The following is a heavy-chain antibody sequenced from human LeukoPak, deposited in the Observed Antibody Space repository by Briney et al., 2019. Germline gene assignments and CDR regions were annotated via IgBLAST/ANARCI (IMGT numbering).Heavy chain of an antibody. J-gene: IGHJ4*02. Sequence: SETLSLTCTVSGGSINSGGYYWSWIRQPPGKGLEWIGYIDQSGSTYNNPSLKSRVTISVDRSKNQFFLKLRSVTAADTAVYYCARVRSGKQLASFDYWGQGTLVTVSS. D-gene: IGHD6-6*01. V-gene: IGHV4-30-2*01. CDR1: GGSINSGGYY. CDR3: ARVRSGKQLASFDY. CDR2: IDQSGST.